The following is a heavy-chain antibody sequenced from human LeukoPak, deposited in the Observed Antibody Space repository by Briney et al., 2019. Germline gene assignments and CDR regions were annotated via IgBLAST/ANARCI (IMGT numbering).Heavy chain of an antibody. Sequence: PGGSLRLSCAASGFTFSSYAMSWVRQAPGKGLEWVSAISGSGGSTYYADSVKGRFTISRDNSKNTLYLQMNSLRAEDTAVYYCARDRDSSYRRGVFDIWGQGTMVTVSS. CDR1: GFTFSSYA. CDR2: ISGSGGST. CDR3: ARDRDSSYRRGVFDI. D-gene: IGHD6-6*01. V-gene: IGHV3-23*01. J-gene: IGHJ3*02.